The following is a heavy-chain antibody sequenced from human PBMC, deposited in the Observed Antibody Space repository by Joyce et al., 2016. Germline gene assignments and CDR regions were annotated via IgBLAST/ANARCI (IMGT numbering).Heavy chain of an antibody. CDR3: TRGSGTGWFDP. CDR1: GFSFRYFW. D-gene: IGHD6-13*01. CDR2: INEDGSEK. J-gene: IGHJ5*02. Sequence: EVYLVESGGGLVQPGGSLRLSCAASGFSFRYFWMDWVRQAPGKGLEWVAQINEDGSEKNYMDSLRGRFTISRDNAKNSVDLQINSLRVEDTAVYYCTRGSGTGWFDPGGQGTLVTVSS. V-gene: IGHV3-7*03.